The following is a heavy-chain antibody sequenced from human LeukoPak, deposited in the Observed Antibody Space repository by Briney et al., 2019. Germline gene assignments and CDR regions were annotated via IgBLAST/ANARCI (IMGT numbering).Heavy chain of an antibody. CDR2: IKEDGSER. J-gene: IGHJ4*02. Sequence: GGSLRLSCEGSAFIFSGHWMNWVRQTPGKGLEWVASIKEDGSERQYVDSVKGRFSISRDNTKGSLFLQLNSLRAEDTAVYFCARDSDWAFDYWGQGSLVTVSS. D-gene: IGHD3-9*01. CDR3: ARDSDWAFDY. CDR1: AFIFSGHW. V-gene: IGHV3-7*03.